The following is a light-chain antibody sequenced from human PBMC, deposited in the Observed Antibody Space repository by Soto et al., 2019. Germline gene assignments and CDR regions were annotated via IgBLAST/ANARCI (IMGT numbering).Light chain of an antibody. Sequence: EIVLTQAPATLSLSPGERAILSCRASQSVSSNQVAWYQQKPGRAPRLLIYGASFRATGIPDRFSGSGSGTDFTLTISRLEPEDVAIYYCQQYGGSPRITFGQGTRLEIK. CDR2: GAS. CDR1: QSVSSNQ. CDR3: QQYGGSPRIT. V-gene: IGKV3-20*01. J-gene: IGKJ5*01.